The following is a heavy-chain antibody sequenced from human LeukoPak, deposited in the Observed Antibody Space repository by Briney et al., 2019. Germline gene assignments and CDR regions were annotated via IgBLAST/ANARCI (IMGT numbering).Heavy chain of an antibody. V-gene: IGHV1-69*06. CDR1: GYTFTNYD. CDR2: IIPIFGTA. CDR3: ARPQGYCSSTSCYGVRAFDP. D-gene: IGHD2-2*01. J-gene: IGHJ5*02. Sequence: SVKVSCKASGYTFTNYDIHWVRQAPGQGLEWMGGIIPIFGTANYAQKFQGRVTITADKSTSTAYMELSSLRSEDTAVYYCARPQGYCSSTSCYGVRAFDPWGQGTLVTVSS.